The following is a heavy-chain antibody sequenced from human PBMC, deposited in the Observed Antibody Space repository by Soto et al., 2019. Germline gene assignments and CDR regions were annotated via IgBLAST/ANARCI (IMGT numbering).Heavy chain of an antibody. D-gene: IGHD1-7*01. J-gene: IGHJ4*02. V-gene: IGHV1-18*01. CDR1: GYTFTSYG. Sequence: ASVKVSCKASGYTFTSYGISWVRQAPGQGLEWMGWISAYNGNTNYAQKLQGRVTMTTDTSTSTAYMELRSLRSDDTAVYYCARDQDEELRRGVPTDYWGQGTLVTVSS. CDR3: ARDQDEELRRGVPTDY. CDR2: ISAYNGNT.